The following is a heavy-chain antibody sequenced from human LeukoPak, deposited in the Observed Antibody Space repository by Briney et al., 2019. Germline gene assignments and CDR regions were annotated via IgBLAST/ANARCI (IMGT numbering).Heavy chain of an antibody. J-gene: IGHJ4*02. CDR1: GFTFSDYY. Sequence: PGGSLRLSCAASGFTFSDYYMSWIRQAPGKGVEWFSYISSSSSYTNYADSVKGRFTISRDNAKNSLYLQMNSLRAEDTAVYYCARVPIIDYYDSSGYYFYFDYWGQGTLVTVSS. CDR3: ARVPIIDYYDSSGYYFYFDY. D-gene: IGHD3-22*01. V-gene: IGHV3-11*05. CDR2: ISSSSSYT.